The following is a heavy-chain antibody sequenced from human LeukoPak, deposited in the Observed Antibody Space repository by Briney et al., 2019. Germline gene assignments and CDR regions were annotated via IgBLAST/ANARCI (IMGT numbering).Heavy chain of an antibody. D-gene: IGHD3-22*01. CDR1: GGSISSYY. CDR3: ARVSSDYYDRGDY. CDR2: IYYSGST. V-gene: IGHV4-59*12. J-gene: IGHJ4*02. Sequence: SETLSLTCTVSGGSISSYYWSWIRQPPGKGLEWIGYIYYSGSTNYNPSLKSRVTISVDTSKNQFSLKLSSVTAADTAVYYCARVSSDYYDRGDYWGQGTLVTVSS.